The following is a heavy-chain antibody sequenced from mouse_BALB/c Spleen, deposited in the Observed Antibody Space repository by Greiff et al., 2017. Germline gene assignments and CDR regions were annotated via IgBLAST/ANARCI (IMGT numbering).Heavy chain of an antibody. CDR2: ISSGSSTI. CDR3: VSFWGY. V-gene: IGHV5-17*02. J-gene: IGHJ2*01. Sequence: EGQLVESGGGLVQPGGSRKLSCAASGFTFSSFGMHWVRQAPEKGLEWVAYISSGSSTIYYADTVKGRFTISRDNPKNTLFLQMTSLRSEDTAMYYCVSFWGYWGQGTTLTVSS. D-gene: IGHD4-1*01. CDR1: GFTFSSFG.